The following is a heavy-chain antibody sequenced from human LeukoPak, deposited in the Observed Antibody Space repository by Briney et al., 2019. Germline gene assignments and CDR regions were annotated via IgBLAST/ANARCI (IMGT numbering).Heavy chain of an antibody. CDR2: ISPTSAYI. Sequence: GGSLRLSCAATGFTLSGHSVNWFRQAPGKGLDWVSSISPTSAYIYYQDSVKGRFTISRDDAKNSLYLEMDSLRAEDTAVYYCARTIYYYESTSYFSDAFDVWGQGTMVTVSS. CDR3: ARTIYYYESTSYFSDAFDV. D-gene: IGHD3-22*01. CDR1: GFTLSGHS. J-gene: IGHJ3*01. V-gene: IGHV3-21*01.